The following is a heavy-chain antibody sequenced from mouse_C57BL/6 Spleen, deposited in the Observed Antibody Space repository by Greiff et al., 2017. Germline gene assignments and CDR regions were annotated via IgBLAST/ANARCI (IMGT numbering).Heavy chain of an antibody. CDR1: GYTFTSYW. Sequence: VQLQQPGAELVKPGASMKLSCKASGYTFTSYWMHWVKQRPGRGLEWIGRIDPNSGGTKYNEKFKSKATLTVDKPSSTAYTQLSSLTSEDSAVYYCENYDYGDFDVWGTGTTGTVSS. D-gene: IGHD2-4*01. CDR2: IDPNSGGT. V-gene: IGHV1-72*01. CDR3: ENYDYGDFDV. J-gene: IGHJ1*03.